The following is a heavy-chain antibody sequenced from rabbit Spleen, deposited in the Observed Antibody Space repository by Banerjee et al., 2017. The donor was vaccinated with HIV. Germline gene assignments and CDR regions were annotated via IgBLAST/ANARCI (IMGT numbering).Heavy chain of an antibody. J-gene: IGHJ3*01. V-gene: IGHV1S40*01. Sequence: QSLEESGGDLVQPGASLTLTCTASGFSFSSTYYMCWVRQAPGKGLEWIACIYGGSSAWTYYANWAKGRFTGSKTSSTTVTLQVTSLTAADTATYFCARDTSTDDRGAWDLWGQGTLVTVS. CDR2: IYGGSSAWT. D-gene: IGHD1-1*01. CDR1: GFSFSSTYY. CDR3: ARDTSTDDRGAWDL.